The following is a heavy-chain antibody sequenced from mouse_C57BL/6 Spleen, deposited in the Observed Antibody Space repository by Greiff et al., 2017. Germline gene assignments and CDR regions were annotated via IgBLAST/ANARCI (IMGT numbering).Heavy chain of an antibody. V-gene: IGHV8-8*01. D-gene: IGHD2-4*01. CDR2: IWWDDDK. J-gene: IGHJ4*01. CDR1: GFSLSTFGMG. Sequence: QVTLKVSGPGILQPSQTLSLTCSFSGFSLSTFGMGVGWIRQPSGKGLEWLAHIWWDDDKYYNPALKSRLTISKDTSKNQVFLKSANVDTADTATYYGARDYDYDGKYYYAMDYWGQGTSVTVSS. CDR3: ARDYDYDGKYYYAMDY.